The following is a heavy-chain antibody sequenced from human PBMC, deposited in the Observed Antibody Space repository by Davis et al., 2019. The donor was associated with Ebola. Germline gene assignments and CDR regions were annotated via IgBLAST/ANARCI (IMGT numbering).Heavy chain of an antibody. CDR3: AKDRWGYG. D-gene: IGHD3-16*01. CDR1: GFTFSSYG. V-gene: IGHV3-30*18. Sequence: GESLKISCAASGFTFSSYGMHWVRQAPGKGLEWVAVISYDGSNKYYADSVKGRFTISRDNSKNTLYLQMNSLRAEDTAVYYCAKDRWGYGWGQGTLVTVSS. CDR2: ISYDGSNK. J-gene: IGHJ4*02.